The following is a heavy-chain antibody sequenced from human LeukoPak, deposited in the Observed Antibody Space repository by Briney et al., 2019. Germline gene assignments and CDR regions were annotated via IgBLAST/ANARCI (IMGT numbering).Heavy chain of an antibody. D-gene: IGHD2-2*01. V-gene: IGHV4-31*03. CDR3: ARYHCGSTYCPGVDF. J-gene: IGHJ4*02. Sequence: PSETLSLTCTVSAGSINSGGYFWTWVRQHPGEGLEWIGYIWNSGNSYYNPSLSSRVIISADSSKSTFSLKLRSVTAADTAVYYCARYHCGSTYCPGVDFYGQGTLVTVSS. CDR1: AGSINSGGYF. CDR2: IWNSGNS.